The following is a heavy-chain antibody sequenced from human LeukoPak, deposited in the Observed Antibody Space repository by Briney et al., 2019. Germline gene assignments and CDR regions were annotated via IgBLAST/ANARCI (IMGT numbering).Heavy chain of an antibody. CDR2: INHSGGT. J-gene: IGHJ4*02. D-gene: IGHD1-26*01. Sequence: PSETLSLTCAVYGGSFSDYSWSWIRQPPGKGLEWIGEINHSGGTNHNPSLMSRVIMSVDTSKNQFSLKLSSVTAADTAVYYCARDLGSNYVYFDYWGQGSLVTVSS. CDR3: ARDLGSNYVYFDY. CDR1: GGSFSDYS. V-gene: IGHV4-34*01.